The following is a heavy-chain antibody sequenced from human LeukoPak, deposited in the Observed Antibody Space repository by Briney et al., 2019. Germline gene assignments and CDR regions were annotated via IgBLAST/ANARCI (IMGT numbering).Heavy chain of an antibody. CDR1: GFTFSSYA. CDR2: ISSNGGST. J-gene: IGHJ4*02. D-gene: IGHD3-16*01. V-gene: IGHV3-64*01. CDR3: AREGVITFGGAYDY. Sequence: GGSLRLYCAASGFTFSSYAMHRVRQAPGKGLEYVSAISSNGGSTYYANSVKGRFTISRDNSKNTLYLQMGSLRAEDMAVYYCAREGVITFGGAYDYWGQGTLVTVSS.